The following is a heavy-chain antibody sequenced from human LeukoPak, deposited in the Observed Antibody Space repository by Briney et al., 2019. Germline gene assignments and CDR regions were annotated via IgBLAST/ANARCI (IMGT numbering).Heavy chain of an antibody. V-gene: IGHV4-4*07. CDR2: IYTSGST. CDR3: ARDGRCSGGSCYSLYYYGMDV. D-gene: IGHD2-15*01. J-gene: IGHJ6*02. CDR1: GGSISSYS. Sequence: SETLSLTCTVSGGSISSYSWSWIRQPAGKGLEWIGHIYTSGSTNYNPSLKSRVTMSVDTSKNQLSLKLSSVTAADTAVYYCARDGRCSGGSCYSLYYYGMDVWGQGTTVTVSS.